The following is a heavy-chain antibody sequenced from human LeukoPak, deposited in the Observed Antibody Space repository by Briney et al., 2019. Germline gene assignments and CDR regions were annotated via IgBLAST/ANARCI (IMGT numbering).Heavy chain of an antibody. CDR2: ISSSGSTI. V-gene: IGHV3-11*04. D-gene: IGHD5-18*01. CDR3: ARDQPIGYNYGYPFDN. CDR1: GFTISDYY. Sequence: GGSLRLSCAASGFTISDYYMSWIRQAPGKGLEWVSYISSSGSTIYYADSVKGRFTISRDNAKNSLYLQMNNLRVEDTAVYYCARDQPIGYNYGYPFDNWGQGTLVAVSS. J-gene: IGHJ4*02.